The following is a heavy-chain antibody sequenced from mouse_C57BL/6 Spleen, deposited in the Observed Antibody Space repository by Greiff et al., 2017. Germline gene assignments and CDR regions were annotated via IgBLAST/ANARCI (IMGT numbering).Heavy chain of an antibody. CDR1: GYTFTDYY. D-gene: IGHD2-14*01. J-gene: IGHJ3*01. Sequence: QVQLQQSGAELVRPGASVKLSCKASGYTFTDYYINWVKQRPGQGLEWIARIYPGSGNTYYNEKFKGKATLTAEKSSSTAYMQLSSLTSEDSAVYFCARSVRPWGQGTLVTVSA. CDR2: IYPGSGNT. CDR3: ARSVRP. V-gene: IGHV1-76*01.